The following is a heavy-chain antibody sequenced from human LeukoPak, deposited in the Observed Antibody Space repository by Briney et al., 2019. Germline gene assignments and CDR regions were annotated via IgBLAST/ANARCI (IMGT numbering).Heavy chain of an antibody. Sequence: SETLSLTCAVYGGSFSGYYWSWIRQPPGKVLEWIGEINHSGSTNYNPSLKSRVTISVDTSKNQFSLKLSSVTAADTAVYYCARKAYYYDSSGYLRYFDYWGQGTLVTVSS. CDR1: GGSFSGYY. CDR2: INHSGST. J-gene: IGHJ4*02. D-gene: IGHD3-22*01. CDR3: ARKAYYYDSSGYLRYFDY. V-gene: IGHV4-34*01.